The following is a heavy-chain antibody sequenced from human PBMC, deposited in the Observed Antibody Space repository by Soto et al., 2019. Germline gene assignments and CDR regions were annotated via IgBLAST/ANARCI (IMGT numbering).Heavy chain of an antibody. V-gene: IGHV3-30*18. CDR3: AKDIPPEIDDFWHGLDV. Sequence: QVHLVESGGGVVQPGRSLRLSCGASGFTFSDYGMYWVRQAPGKGLEWVAVISYGGTRKYYADSVKGRFTISRDNSKNTLYLQMNTLGAEDTAVYYCAKDIPPEIDDFWHGLDVWGQGTTVTVSS. CDR1: GFTFSDYG. J-gene: IGHJ6*02. CDR2: ISYGGTRK. D-gene: IGHD3-3*01.